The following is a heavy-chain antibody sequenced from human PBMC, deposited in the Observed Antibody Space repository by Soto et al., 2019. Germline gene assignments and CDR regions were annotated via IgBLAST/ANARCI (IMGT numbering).Heavy chain of an antibody. CDR3: AHSDRRFGEFIIPYYGMDV. D-gene: IGHD3-10*01. V-gene: IGHV2-5*02. J-gene: IGHJ6*02. Sequence: SGPTLVNPTQTLTLTCTFSGFSLSTSGVGVGWIRQPPGKALEWLALIYWDDDKRYSPSLKSRLTITKDTSKNQVVLTMTNMDPVDTATYYCAHSDRRFGEFIIPYYGMDVWGQGTTVTVSS. CDR1: GFSLSTSGVG. CDR2: IYWDDDK.